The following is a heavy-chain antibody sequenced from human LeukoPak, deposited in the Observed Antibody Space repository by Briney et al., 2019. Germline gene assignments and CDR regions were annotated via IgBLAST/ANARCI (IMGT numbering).Heavy chain of an antibody. D-gene: IGHD6-13*01. V-gene: IGHV6-1*01. Sequence: SQTLSLTCAISGDSVSSNSGVWTWIRQSPSRGFEWLGRTFYRSKWYNHYAVSVKSRITINPDTSKNQFSLQLNSVTPEDTAVYYCAREASAGWVDYWGQGTLVSVSS. CDR1: GDSVSSNSGV. CDR3: AREASAGWVDY. CDR2: TFYRSKWYN. J-gene: IGHJ4*02.